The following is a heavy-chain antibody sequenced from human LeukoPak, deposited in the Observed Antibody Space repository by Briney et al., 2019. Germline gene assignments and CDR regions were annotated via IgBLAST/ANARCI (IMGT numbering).Heavy chain of an antibody. D-gene: IGHD6-13*01. CDR2: ISYDGSNK. V-gene: IGHV3-30*18. CDR3: AKTARLRAAGTWREIDY. J-gene: IGHJ4*02. CDR1: GFTFSSYG. Sequence: PGGSLRLSCAASGFTFSSYGMHCVRQAPGKGLEWVAVISYDGSNKYYADSVKGRFTISRDNSKNTLYLQMNSLRAEDTAVYYCAKTARLRAAGTWREIDYWGQGTLVTVSS.